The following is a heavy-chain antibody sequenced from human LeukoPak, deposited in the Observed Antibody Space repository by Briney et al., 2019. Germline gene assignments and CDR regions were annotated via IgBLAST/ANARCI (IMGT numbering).Heavy chain of an antibody. CDR1: GGTFSSYA. CDR3: ARVFLVPHYSSAGYYFDY. J-gene: IGHJ4*02. V-gene: IGHV1-69*05. Sequence: GASVKVSCKASGGTFSSYAISWVRQAPGQGLEWMGGIIPIFGTANYAQKFQGRVTITTDESTSTAYMELSSLRSEDTAAYYCARVFLVPHYSSAGYYFDYWGQGTLVTVSS. CDR2: IIPIFGTA. D-gene: IGHD6-25*01.